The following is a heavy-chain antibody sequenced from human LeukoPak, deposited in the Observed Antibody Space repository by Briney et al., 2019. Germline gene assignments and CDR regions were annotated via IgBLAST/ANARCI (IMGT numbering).Heavy chain of an antibody. V-gene: IGHV3-15*01. D-gene: IGHD3-22*01. Sequence: PGGSLRLSCAASGFTFSNAWMSWVRQAPGKGREWGGRIKSKTDGGTTDYAAPVKGRFTISRDDSKNTLYLQINSLKTEDTAVYYCTTDYRRYYYDSSGYYRTEYFQHWGQGTLVTVSS. CDR3: TTDYRRYYYDSSGYYRTEYFQH. CDR2: IKSKTDGGTT. J-gene: IGHJ1*01. CDR1: GFTFSNAW.